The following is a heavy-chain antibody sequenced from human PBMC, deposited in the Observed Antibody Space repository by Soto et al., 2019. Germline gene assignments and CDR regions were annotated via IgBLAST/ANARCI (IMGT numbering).Heavy chain of an antibody. J-gene: IGHJ4*02. CDR1: GGTFSSYA. CDR2: IIPIFGTA. Sequence: QVQLVQSGAEVKKPGSSVKVSCKASGGTFSSYAISWVRQATGQGLEWMGGIIPIFGTANYSQKLQGRVTITADESTSTAYMELSSLSSEDTAVYYCARVKRGPMVRGVTPFYFDSWGQGTLVTVSS. D-gene: IGHD3-10*01. V-gene: IGHV1-69*01. CDR3: ARVKRGPMVRGVTPFYFDS.